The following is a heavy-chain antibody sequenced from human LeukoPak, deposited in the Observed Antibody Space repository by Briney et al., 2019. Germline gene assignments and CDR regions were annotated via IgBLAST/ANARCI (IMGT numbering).Heavy chain of an antibody. CDR2: ISWNSGSI. CDR3: ARRRYSGSSQHFDY. CDR1: GFTFDDYA. V-gene: IGHV3-9*01. D-gene: IGHD1-26*01. Sequence: GGSLRLSCAASGFTFDDYAMHWVRQAPGKGLEWVSGISWNSGSIGYADSVKGRFTISRDNAKNSLYLQMNSLRAEDTAVYYCARRRYSGSSQHFDYWGLGTLVTVPS. J-gene: IGHJ4*02.